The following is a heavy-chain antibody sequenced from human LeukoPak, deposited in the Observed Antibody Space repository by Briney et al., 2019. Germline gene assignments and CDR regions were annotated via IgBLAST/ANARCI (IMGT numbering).Heavy chain of an antibody. CDR1: GGSFSGYY. Sequence: SETLSLTCAVYGGSFSGYYWSWIRQPPGKGLEWIGEINHSGSTNYNPSLKSRVTISVDTPKNQFSLKLSSVTAADTAVYYCATSSGWYPLGYWGQGTLVTVSS. CDR3: ATSSGWYPLGY. V-gene: IGHV4-34*01. J-gene: IGHJ4*02. CDR2: INHSGST. D-gene: IGHD6-19*01.